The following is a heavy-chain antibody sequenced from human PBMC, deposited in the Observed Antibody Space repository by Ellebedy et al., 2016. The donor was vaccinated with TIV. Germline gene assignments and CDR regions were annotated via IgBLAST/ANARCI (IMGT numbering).Heavy chain of an antibody. J-gene: IGHJ3*01. Sequence: GGPLRLSXAASGFTFIIYSLNWVRQAPGKGLEWVSYISSSRTIYYADSVKGRFTISRDNAKNSLYLHMSSLRVEDTAVYYCAKGALWFGEIDAFDVWGQGTMVTVSS. D-gene: IGHD3-10*01. V-gene: IGHV3-48*01. CDR2: ISSSRTI. CDR1: GFTFIIYS. CDR3: AKGALWFGEIDAFDV.